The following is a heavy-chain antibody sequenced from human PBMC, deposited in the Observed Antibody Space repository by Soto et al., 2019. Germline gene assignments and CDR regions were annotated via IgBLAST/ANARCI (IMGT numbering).Heavy chain of an antibody. CDR2: ISPKSGGT. Sequence: QVQLVQSGAEVKKPGASVKVSCEASGYNFIDFHIHWVRQAPGQGFEWMGRISPKSGGTNYAQKFKGRVTMTWDTSLNTAYMELSSLKSDDTAVYYCARPPGYISDWYYFDLWGQGTRVTVSS. CDR3: ARPPGYISDWYYFDL. D-gene: IGHD3-9*01. CDR1: GYNFIDFH. J-gene: IGHJ4*02. V-gene: IGHV1-2*02.